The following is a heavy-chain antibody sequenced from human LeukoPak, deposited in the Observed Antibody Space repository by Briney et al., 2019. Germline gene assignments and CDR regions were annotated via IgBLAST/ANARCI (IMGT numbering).Heavy chain of an antibody. CDR3: AREGSDTAMVKGPNWFDP. D-gene: IGHD5-18*01. Sequence: ASVKVSCTASGYTFTSYDINWVRQATGQGLEWMGWMNPNSGNTGYAQKFQGRVTMTRNTSISTAYMELSSLRSEDTAVYYCAREGSDTAMVKGPNWFDPWGQGTLVTVSS. V-gene: IGHV1-8*01. CDR1: GYTFTSYD. J-gene: IGHJ5*02. CDR2: MNPNSGNT.